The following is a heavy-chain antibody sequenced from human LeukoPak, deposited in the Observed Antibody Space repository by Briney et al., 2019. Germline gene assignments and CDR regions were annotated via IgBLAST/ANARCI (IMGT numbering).Heavy chain of an antibody. Sequence: PGGSLRLFCAASGFTFSDHYMNSIRQAPGGGLEWDSSSRTSGINIYYTDSVTGPFTISRDNAKNSLFLQMNSLRAEDTGVYYCARDRTSRYGMDVWGQGTTVSVSS. CDR2: SRTSGINI. CDR1: GFTFSDHY. D-gene: IGHD6-25*01. CDR3: ARDRTSRYGMDV. J-gene: IGHJ6*01. V-gene: IGHV3-11*01.